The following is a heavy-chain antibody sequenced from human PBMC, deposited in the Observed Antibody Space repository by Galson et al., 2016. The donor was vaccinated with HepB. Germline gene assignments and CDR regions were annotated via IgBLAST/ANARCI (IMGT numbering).Heavy chain of an antibody. CDR2: SSVYNAYT. CDR1: GYTFTSYG. J-gene: IGHJ4*02. CDR3: ARGWEPVGYCADY. V-gene: IGHV1-18*01. D-gene: IGHD2-15*01. Sequence: SVKVSCAASGYTFTSYGIIWVRQAPGQGLEWMGWSSVYNAYTNYAQTLPGRVTMTTDTSTRTAYMELRSLRADDTAVYYCARGWEPVGYCADYWGQGTLVTVSS.